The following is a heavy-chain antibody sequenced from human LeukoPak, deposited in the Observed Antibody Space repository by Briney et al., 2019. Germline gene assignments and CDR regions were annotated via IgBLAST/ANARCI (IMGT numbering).Heavy chain of an antibody. CDR1: GFTFSSYE. CDR2: ISRSCRTI. Sequence: GGSLRLSCAASGFTFSSYEMNWVRQSPGKGREWVSYISRSCRTIYYAYSVKVLFTISRDNAKNSLYLQMNSMRAEDTAVYYCARDRGDGYNYPDAFDIWGQGTMVTVSS. CDR3: ARDRGDGYNYPDAFDI. J-gene: IGHJ3*02. V-gene: IGHV3-48*03. D-gene: IGHD5-24*01.